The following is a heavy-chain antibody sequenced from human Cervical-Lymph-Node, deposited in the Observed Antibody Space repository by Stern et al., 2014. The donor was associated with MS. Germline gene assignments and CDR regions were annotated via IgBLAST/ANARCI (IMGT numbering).Heavy chain of an antibody. V-gene: IGHV2-5*02. J-gene: IGHJ4*02. CDR1: GFSVTTAGVG. D-gene: IGHD2-15*01. CDR2: IYWDDDK. Sequence: QVTLKESGPTLVKPTQTVTLTCTLSGFSVTTAGVGVGWIRQPPGQALEWLALIYWDDDKLYSPSLKNRLTITKDTSKNQVVLTMTNLDPVDTATYYCAHSRVKYCRGGTCYSSLFDYWGQGTLVTVSS. CDR3: AHSRVKYCRGGTCYSSLFDY.